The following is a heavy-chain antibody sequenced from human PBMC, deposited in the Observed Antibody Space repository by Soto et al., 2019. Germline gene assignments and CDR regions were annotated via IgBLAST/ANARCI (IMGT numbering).Heavy chain of an antibody. CDR2: INHSGST. CDR3: ARGRCSGGSCYSSSVEGSFDY. V-gene: IGHV4-34*01. J-gene: IGHJ4*02. Sequence: SETLSLTCAVYGGSFSGYYWSWIRQPPGKGLEWIGEINHSGSTNYNPSLKSRVTISVDTSKNQFSLKLSSVTAADTAVYYCARGRCSGGSCYSSSVEGSFDYWGQGTLVTVSS. CDR1: GGSFSGYY. D-gene: IGHD2-15*01.